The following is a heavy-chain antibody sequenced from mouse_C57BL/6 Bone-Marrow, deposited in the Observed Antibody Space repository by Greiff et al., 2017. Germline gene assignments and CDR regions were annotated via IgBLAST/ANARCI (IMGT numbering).Heavy chain of an antibody. CDR3: ARDDGYYLYAMDY. CDR1: GYTFTSYW. J-gene: IGHJ4*01. CDR2: IYPGSGST. V-gene: IGHV1-55*01. D-gene: IGHD2-3*01. Sequence: VQLQQPGAELVKPGASVKMSCKASGYTFTSYWITWVKQSPGQGLEWIGDIYPGSGSTNYNAKFKSKATLTVDTSSSTAYMQLSSLTSEDSAVYYGARDDGYYLYAMDYWGQGTSVTVSS.